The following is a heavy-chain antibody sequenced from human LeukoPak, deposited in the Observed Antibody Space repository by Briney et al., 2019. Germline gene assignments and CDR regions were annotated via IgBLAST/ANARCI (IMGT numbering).Heavy chain of an antibody. CDR3: ARVPGPYTTSRFDF. CDR2: IDPDSSGT. V-gene: IGHV1-2*02. CDR1: GYTFTGYY. D-gene: IGHD2-2*02. Sequence: ASVKVSCKTSGYTFTGYYLHWVRQAPGQRPEWMGRIDPDSSGTHYGQKFQGRVTVTRDTSITTVYMELSGLTSDDTAVYFCARVPGPYTTSRFDFWGQGTLVTVSS. J-gene: IGHJ4*02.